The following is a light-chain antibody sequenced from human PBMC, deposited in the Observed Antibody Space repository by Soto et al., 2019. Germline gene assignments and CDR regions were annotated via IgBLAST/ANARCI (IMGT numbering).Light chain of an antibody. J-gene: IGKJ5*01. Sequence: EIVMTQSPATLSLSPGERATLSCRASQSVNSNLAWYQQKAGQAPRLLIYGTSTRATGIPARFSGSGSGTEFTLTLSRVEPDDFAVYYCQHFRAFGQGTRLEIK. CDR1: QSVNSN. V-gene: IGKV3-15*01. CDR2: GTS. CDR3: QHFRA.